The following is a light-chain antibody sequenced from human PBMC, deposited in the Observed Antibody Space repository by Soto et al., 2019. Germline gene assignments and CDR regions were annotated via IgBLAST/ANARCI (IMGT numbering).Light chain of an antibody. CDR3: FSFTSTNTQG. V-gene: IGLV2-8*01. CDR1: KNDIGVYDF. CDR2: EVV. J-gene: IGLJ1*01. Sequence: QSVLTQPPSASGSPGQSVTISCTGTKNDIGVYDFVSWYQHHPGKAPRLIIYEVVQRPSGVPDRFSGSKSGNTASLTVSGLQAADEADYYCFSFTSTNTQGFGSGTKVTVL.